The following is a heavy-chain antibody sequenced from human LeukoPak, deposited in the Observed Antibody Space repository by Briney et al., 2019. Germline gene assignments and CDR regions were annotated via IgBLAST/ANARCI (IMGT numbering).Heavy chain of an antibody. Sequence: SETLSLTCAVYGGSFSGYYWSWIRQPPGKGLEWIGEINHSGNTNSNPSLKSRVTMSVDTSKNQFSLKLSSVTAADTAVYYCARDKSRTYGSADAFDIWGQGTMVTVSS. CDR1: GGSFSGYY. CDR3: ARDKSRTYGSADAFDI. J-gene: IGHJ3*02. D-gene: IGHD3-10*01. CDR2: INHSGNT. V-gene: IGHV4-34*01.